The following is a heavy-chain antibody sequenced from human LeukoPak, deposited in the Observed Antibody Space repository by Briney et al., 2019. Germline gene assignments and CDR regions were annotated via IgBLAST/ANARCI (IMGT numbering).Heavy chain of an antibody. CDR2: LSYDGSSE. D-gene: IGHD1-26*01. J-gene: IGHJ5*02. V-gene: IGHV3-30-3*01. CDR1: GFTSSNYA. CDR3: ASTNYRGGSTGYNWFDP. Sequence: GGSLRLSCAASGFTSSNYARHWVRQAPGKGLEWVAVLSYDGSSESYPDSVKGRFTISRDNSKNMLYLQMNSLRGEDTAVYYCASTNYRGGSTGYNWFDPWGQGTLVTVSS.